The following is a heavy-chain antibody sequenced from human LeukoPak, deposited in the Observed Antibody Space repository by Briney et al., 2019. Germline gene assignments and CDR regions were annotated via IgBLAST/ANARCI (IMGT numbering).Heavy chain of an antibody. J-gene: IGHJ6*02. CDR1: GFTFSSYW. CDR3: AKFPLYYYYYYGMDV. V-gene: IGHV3-74*01. CDR2: INSDGSST. Sequence: GGSLRLSCAASGFTFSSYWMHWVRQAPGKGLVWVSRINSDGSSTIYADSVKGRFTISRDNAKNTLYLQMNSLRAEDTAVYYCAKFPLYYYYYYGMDVWGQGTTVTVSS.